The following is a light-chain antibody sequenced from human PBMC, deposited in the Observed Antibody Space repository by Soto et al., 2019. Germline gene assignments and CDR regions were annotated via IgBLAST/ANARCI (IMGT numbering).Light chain of an antibody. Sequence: QSALTQPASVSGAPGQSITISCTGTSSDFGGYKYVSWYQQYPGKAPKLMMYEVSNRPSGVSNRFSGSKSGNTASLTISGLQAEDEADYYCSSYTTSSPCVFGTGTKVTAL. CDR2: EVS. CDR3: SSYTTSSPCV. J-gene: IGLJ1*01. V-gene: IGLV2-14*01. CDR1: SSDFGGYKY.